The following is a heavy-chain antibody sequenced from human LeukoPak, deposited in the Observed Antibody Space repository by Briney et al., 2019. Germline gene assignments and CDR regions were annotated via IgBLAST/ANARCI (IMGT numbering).Heavy chain of an antibody. V-gene: IGHV3-23*01. CDR2: VSASGSST. J-gene: IGHJ4*02. D-gene: IGHD2-2*01. CDR1: GFTFSSYA. CDR3: VKASKITIGLVPAATYFDS. Sequence: GGSLRLSRAASGFTFSSYAMSWVRQAPGKGLEWVSGVSASGSSTNYADSVRGRFTISRDTSRETLSLQMNNLRAEDTAVYYCVKASKITIGLVPAATYFDSWGQGTLVTVSS.